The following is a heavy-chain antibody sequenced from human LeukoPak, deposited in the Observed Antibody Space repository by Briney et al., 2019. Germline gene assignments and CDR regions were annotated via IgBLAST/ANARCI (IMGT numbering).Heavy chain of an antibody. J-gene: IGHJ4*02. CDR2: IKSKTDGGTT. V-gene: IGHV3-15*01. CDR3: TTLMTTVTPPLDY. CDR1: GFTLSNAW. D-gene: IGHD4-17*01. Sequence: GGSLRLSCAASGFTLSNAWMSWVRQAPGKGLEWVGRIKSKTDGGTTDYAAPVKGRFTISRDYSKNTLYLQMNSLKTEDTAVYYCTTLMTTVTPPLDYWGQGTLVTVSS.